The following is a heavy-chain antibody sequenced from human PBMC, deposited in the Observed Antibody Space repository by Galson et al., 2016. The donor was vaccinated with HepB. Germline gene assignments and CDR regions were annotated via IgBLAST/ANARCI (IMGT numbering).Heavy chain of an antibody. CDR1: GVNIRRSQYY. J-gene: IGHJ4*02. Sequence: SETLSLTCEVSGVNIRRSQYYWGWVRQPPGKALEWIGSLRYTGTAYYNEALKTRVTIPEDTSRNAFSLRLSSLTAADTALYFCAGGNGYFVYWGQGALVTVSS. V-gene: IGHV4-39*01. CDR3: AGGNGYFVY. D-gene: IGHD2-8*01. CDR2: LRYTGTA.